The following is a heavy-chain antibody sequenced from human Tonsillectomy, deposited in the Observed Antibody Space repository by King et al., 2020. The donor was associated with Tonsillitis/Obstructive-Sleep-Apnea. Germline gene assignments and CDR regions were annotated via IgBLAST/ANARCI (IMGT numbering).Heavy chain of an antibody. Sequence: VQLQQCGAGLLKPSETLSLTCAVYGGSFSGYYWSWIRQPPGKGLEWIGEINHSGGSNYKPSLKSRVTISLDTSKNQFSLMLRSVTAADTAVYYCARGARGVGRNYYSYYMDVWGKGAPVTVSS. CDR2: INHSGGS. V-gene: IGHV4-34*01. CDR1: GGSFSGYY. J-gene: IGHJ6*03. D-gene: IGHD2-8*01. CDR3: ARGARGVGRNYYSYYMDV.